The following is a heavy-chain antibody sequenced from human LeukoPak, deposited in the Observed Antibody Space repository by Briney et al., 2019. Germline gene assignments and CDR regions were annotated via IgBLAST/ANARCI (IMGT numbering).Heavy chain of an antibody. CDR3: ARGARYGYYYYYGMDV. Sequence: ASVKVSCKASGYTFTSYYMHWVRQAPGQGLEWMGIINPSGGSTSYAQKFQGRVTMTRGTSTSTVYMELSSLRSEDTAVYYCARGARYGYYYYYGMDVWGQGTTVTVSS. D-gene: IGHD5-18*01. CDR2: INPSGGST. J-gene: IGHJ6*02. CDR1: GYTFTSYY. V-gene: IGHV1-46*01.